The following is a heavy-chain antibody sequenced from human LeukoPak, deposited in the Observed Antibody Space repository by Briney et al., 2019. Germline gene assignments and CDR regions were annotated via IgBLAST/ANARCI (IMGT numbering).Heavy chain of an antibody. CDR1: GGSISSSSYY. CDR3: ARGSKILTGYYKRAFDI. Sequence: PSETLSLTCTVSGGSISSSSYYWGWIRQPPGKGLEWIGSIYYSGSTYYNPSLKSRVTISVDTSKNQFSLKLTSVTAADTAVYYCARGSKILTGYYKRAFDIWGQGTMVTVSS. CDR2: IYYSGST. D-gene: IGHD3-9*01. J-gene: IGHJ3*02. V-gene: IGHV4-39*01.